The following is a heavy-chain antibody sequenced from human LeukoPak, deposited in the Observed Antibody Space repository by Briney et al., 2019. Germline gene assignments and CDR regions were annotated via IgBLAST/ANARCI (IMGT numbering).Heavy chain of an antibody. D-gene: IGHD1-26*01. J-gene: IGHJ4*02. CDR3: AKGSSGTYSRIYFDY. CDR1: GFTFSSA. Sequence: GGSLRLPCAASGFTFSSAMSWVRQAPGKGLDWVSVISASGDTTYYADSVKGRFTISRDNSKNTLYLQMNSLRAEDTALYYCAKGSSGTYSRIYFDYWGQGTQVTVSS. V-gene: IGHV3-23*01. CDR2: ISASGDTT.